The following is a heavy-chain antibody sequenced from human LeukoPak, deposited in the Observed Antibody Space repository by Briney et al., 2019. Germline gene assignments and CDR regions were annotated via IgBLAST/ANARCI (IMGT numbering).Heavy chain of an antibody. Sequence: ASVKVSCKASGGTFSSYAISWVRQAPGQGLEWMGIINPSGGSTSYAQKFQGRVTMTRDTSTSTVYMELSSLRSEDTAVYYCARDRHDFWHRFDAFDIWGQGTMVTVSS. J-gene: IGHJ3*02. CDR1: GGTFSSYA. CDR3: ARDRHDFWHRFDAFDI. D-gene: IGHD3-3*01. V-gene: IGHV1-46*03. CDR2: INPSGGST.